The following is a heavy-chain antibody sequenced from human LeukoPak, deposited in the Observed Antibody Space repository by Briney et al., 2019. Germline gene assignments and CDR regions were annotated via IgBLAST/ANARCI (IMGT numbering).Heavy chain of an antibody. Sequence: SETLSLTCTVSGGSISSSSYYWGWIRQPPGKGLEWIGSIYYSGSTYYNPSLKSRVTISVDTSKNQFSLKLSSVTAADTAVYYCARAPISDILTGPPQFDPWGQGTLVTVSS. CDR1: GGSISSSSYY. V-gene: IGHV4-39*07. J-gene: IGHJ5*02. CDR3: ARAPISDILTGPPQFDP. CDR2: IYYSGST. D-gene: IGHD3-9*01.